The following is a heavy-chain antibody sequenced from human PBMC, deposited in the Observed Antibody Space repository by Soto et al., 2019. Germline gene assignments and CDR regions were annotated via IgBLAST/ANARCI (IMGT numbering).Heavy chain of an antibody. J-gene: IGHJ6*03. CDR1: GGTFSSYT. D-gene: IGHD1-26*01. Sequence: SVKVSCKASGGTFSSYTISWVRQAPGQGLEWMGRIIPILGIANYAQKFQGRITITADKSTSTAYMELSSLRSEDTAVYYCAREIMGVLTESSKTVATRSYYYMDVWGKGTTVTVSS. CDR2: IIPILGIA. V-gene: IGHV1-69*04. CDR3: AREIMGVLTESSKTVATRSYYYMDV.